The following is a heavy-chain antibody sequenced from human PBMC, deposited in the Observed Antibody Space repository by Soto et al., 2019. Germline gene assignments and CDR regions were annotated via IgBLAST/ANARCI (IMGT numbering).Heavy chain of an antibody. CDR2: INYDGYS. Sequence: QVQLQESGPGLVKPSETLSLTCTVSGGSITNYYCSWFRQPPGKGLEWIGYINYDGYSAYNLSLKRRVTLSMDASNTQLSMMLEAMTATDTAVYYCARHGFGTLHGLVDVWGPGTTVIVSS. J-gene: IGHJ6*02. V-gene: IGHV4-59*08. D-gene: IGHD3-10*01. CDR1: GGSITNYY. CDR3: ARHGFGTLHGLVDV.